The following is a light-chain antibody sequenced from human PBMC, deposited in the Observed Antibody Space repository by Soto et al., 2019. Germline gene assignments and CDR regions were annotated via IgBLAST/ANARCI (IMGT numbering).Light chain of an antibody. Sequence: EIVLTQSPGTLSLSPGERATLSCRASESVSSTHLAWYQQKPGQAPRLLIYGASSRATGIPDRFSGSGSGTDFTLTINRLEPEDFAVYYCQQYGNSPRTFGQGTKVEIK. J-gene: IGKJ1*01. CDR3: QQYGNSPRT. CDR2: GAS. CDR1: ESVSSTH. V-gene: IGKV3-20*01.